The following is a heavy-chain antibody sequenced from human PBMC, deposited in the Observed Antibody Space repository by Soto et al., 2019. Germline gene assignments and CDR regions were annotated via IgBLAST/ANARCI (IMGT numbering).Heavy chain of an antibody. J-gene: IGHJ6*02. Sequence: GASVKVSCKDSGGTFSSYAISWVRQAPGQGLEWMGGIIPIFGTANYAQKFQGRVTITADKSTSTAYMELSSLRSEDTAVYYCARDKGYCSGGSCYYFYGMDVWGQGTTVTASS. D-gene: IGHD2-15*01. CDR1: GGTFSSYA. CDR2: IIPIFGTA. V-gene: IGHV1-69*06. CDR3: ARDKGYCSGGSCYYFYGMDV.